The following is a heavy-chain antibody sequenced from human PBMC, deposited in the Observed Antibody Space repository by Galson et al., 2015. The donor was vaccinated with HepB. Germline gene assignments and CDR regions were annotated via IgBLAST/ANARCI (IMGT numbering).Heavy chain of an antibody. D-gene: IGHD4-17*01. Sequence: SLRLSCAASGFTFSSYAMSWVRQAPGKGLEWVSAISGSGGSTYYADSVKGRFTISRDNSKNTLYLQMNSLRAEDTAVYYCVTVNDYGDYVPLDYWGQGTLVTVSS. CDR2: ISGSGGST. CDR1: GFTFSSYA. J-gene: IGHJ4*02. V-gene: IGHV3-23*01. CDR3: VTVNDYGDYVPLDY.